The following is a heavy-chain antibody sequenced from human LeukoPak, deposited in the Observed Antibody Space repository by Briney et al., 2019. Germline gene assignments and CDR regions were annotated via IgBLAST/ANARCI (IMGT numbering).Heavy chain of an antibody. V-gene: IGHV1-18*01. J-gene: IGHJ4*02. CDR3: ATLAYSNSNRYFDY. CDR1: GYTFTSYD. CDR2: ISAYNGNT. Sequence: GASVKVSCKASGYTFTSYDINWVRQAPGQGLEWMGWISAYNGNTDYAQKLQGRVTMTTDTSTSTAYMELRSLRSDDTAVYYCATLAYSNSNRYFDYWGQGTLVTVSS. D-gene: IGHD4-11*01.